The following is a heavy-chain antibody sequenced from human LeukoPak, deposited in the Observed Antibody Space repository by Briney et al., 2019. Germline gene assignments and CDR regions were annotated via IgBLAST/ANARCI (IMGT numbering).Heavy chain of an antibody. CDR2: ISYDGSNK. J-gene: IGHJ4*02. D-gene: IGHD6-6*01. CDR3: ARRDSSSSGLDY. V-gene: IGHV3-30-3*01. Sequence: PGRSLKLSCAASGFTFSSYAMHWVRQAPGKGLEWVAVISYDGSNKYYADSVKGRFTISRDNSKNTLYLQMNSLRAEDTAVYYCARRDSSSSGLDYWGQGTLVTVSS. CDR1: GFTFSSYA.